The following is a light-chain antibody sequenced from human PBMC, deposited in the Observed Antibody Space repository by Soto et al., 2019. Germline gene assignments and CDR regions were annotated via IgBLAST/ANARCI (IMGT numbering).Light chain of an antibody. Sequence: NFMLTQPHSVSESPGKTVTISCTGSSGSIATNYVQWYQQRPGSAPTTVIYEDTQRPSGVPERFSGSIDISSNSASLTISGLKTEDEADYYCQSYDGSNPDVVFGGGTQLTVL. CDR2: EDT. CDR3: QSYDGSNPDVV. V-gene: IGLV6-57*02. CDR1: SGSIATNY. J-gene: IGLJ2*01.